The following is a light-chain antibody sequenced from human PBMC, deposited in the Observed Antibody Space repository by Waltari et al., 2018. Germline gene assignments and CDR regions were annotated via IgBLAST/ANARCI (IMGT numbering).Light chain of an antibody. Sequence: EIVLTQSPGTLSLSPGERATLSCRASQSVASSYLAWYQQKPGQAPRLLIYDASSRATGIPYRFSGSGSGTDFTLTISRLEPEDFAVYYCQQYATSPLTFGGGTKVEIK. CDR2: DAS. CDR3: QQYATSPLT. CDR1: QSVASSY. V-gene: IGKV3-20*01. J-gene: IGKJ4*01.